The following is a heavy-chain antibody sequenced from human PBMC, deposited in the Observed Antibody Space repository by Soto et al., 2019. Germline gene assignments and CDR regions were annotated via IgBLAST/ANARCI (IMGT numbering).Heavy chain of an antibody. CDR3: ARDQGARPYYYYGMDV. Sequence: GGSLRLSCAASGFTFSSYEMNWVRQAPGKGLEWVSYISSSGSTIYYADSVKGRFTISRDNAKNSLYLQMNSLRAEDTAVYYCARDQGARPYYYYGMDVWGQGTTVTVS. J-gene: IGHJ6*02. V-gene: IGHV3-48*03. D-gene: IGHD6-6*01. CDR2: ISSSGSTI. CDR1: GFTFSSYE.